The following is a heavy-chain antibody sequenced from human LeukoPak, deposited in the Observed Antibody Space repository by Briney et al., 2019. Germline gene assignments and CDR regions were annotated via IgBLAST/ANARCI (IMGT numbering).Heavy chain of an antibody. Sequence: AAVTDSFKASRYTLTVYYMHWVRQAPGQGGEGMGWINHNSGGTNYAQKFQRRVTMTRHPSISTAYMELSRLRSDDTAVYYCARVISGSYLNWFDPWGQGTLVTVSS. J-gene: IGHJ5*02. CDR1: RYTLTVYY. CDR3: ARVISGSYLNWFDP. D-gene: IGHD1-26*01. CDR2: INHNSGGT. V-gene: IGHV1-2*02.